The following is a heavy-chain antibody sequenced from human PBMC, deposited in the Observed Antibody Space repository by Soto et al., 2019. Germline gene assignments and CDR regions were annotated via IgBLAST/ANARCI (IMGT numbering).Heavy chain of an antibody. Sequence: EVQLLESGGGLVQPGGSLRLSCAASGFTFSSYAMSWVRQAPGKGLEWVSAISGSGGSTYYADSVKGRFTISRDNSKNTLYLQMNSLSAEDTAVYYCAKDRFEDTAMADVPGRDVWGQGTTVTVSS. D-gene: IGHD5-18*01. J-gene: IGHJ6*02. V-gene: IGHV3-23*01. CDR1: GFTFSSYA. CDR2: ISGSGGST. CDR3: AKDRFEDTAMADVPGRDV.